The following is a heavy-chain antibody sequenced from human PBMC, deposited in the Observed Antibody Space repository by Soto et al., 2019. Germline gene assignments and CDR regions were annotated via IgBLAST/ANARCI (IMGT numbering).Heavy chain of an antibody. CDR2: IYYSGST. Sequence: PSETLSLTCTVSGGSISSYYWSWIRQPPGKGLEWIGYIYYSGSTNYNPSLKSRVTISVDTAKNQFSLKLSSVTAADTAVYYCAREDSSRWAGGGMDVWGQGTTVTVSS. V-gene: IGHV4-59*01. J-gene: IGHJ6*02. CDR3: AREDSSRWAGGGMDV. CDR1: GGSISSYY. D-gene: IGHD6-13*01.